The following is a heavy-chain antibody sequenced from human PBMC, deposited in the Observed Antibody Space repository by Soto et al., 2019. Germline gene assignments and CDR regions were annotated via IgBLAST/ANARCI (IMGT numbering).Heavy chain of an antibody. J-gene: IGHJ6*02. CDR2: IDPSDSYT. V-gene: IGHV5-10-1*01. CDR3: ASSPRGYCSSTSCRELGNYYGMDV. D-gene: IGHD2-2*01. CDR1: GYSFTSYW. Sequence: GESLNISCKGSGYSFTSYWISWVRQMPGKGLEWMGRIDPSDSYTNYSPSFQGHVTISADKSISTAYLQWSSLKAPDTAMYYCASSPRGYCSSTSCRELGNYYGMDVWGQGTTVTVSS.